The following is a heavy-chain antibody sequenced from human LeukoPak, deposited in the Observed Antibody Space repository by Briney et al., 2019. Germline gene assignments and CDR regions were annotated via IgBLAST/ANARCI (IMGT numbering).Heavy chain of an antibody. V-gene: IGHV4-31*03. Sequence: PSQTLSLTCTVSGGSISSGGYSWSWIRQHPGKGLEWIGYIYYSGSTYYNPSLTSRVTISVDTSKNQFSLKLSSVTAADTAVYYCARDSVYCSGGSCYDAFDIWGQGTMVTVSS. CDR3: ARDSVYCSGGSCYDAFDI. J-gene: IGHJ3*02. CDR1: GGSISSGGYS. CDR2: IYYSGST. D-gene: IGHD2-15*01.